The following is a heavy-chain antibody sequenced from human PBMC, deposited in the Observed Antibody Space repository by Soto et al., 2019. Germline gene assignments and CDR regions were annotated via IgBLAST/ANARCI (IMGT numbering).Heavy chain of an antibody. CDR3: ARGVSGWSPFDV. D-gene: IGHD6-19*01. CDR1: GYTFTDYY. Sequence: ASVKVSCKASGYTFTDYYVHWLRQAPGQGLEWMGWINPKSGVTHSAQKFQGWVTLTRDTSVSTAYMELNRLKSDDTAVFFCARGVSGWSPFDVWGQGTLVTVSS. J-gene: IGHJ4*02. CDR2: INPKSGVT. V-gene: IGHV1-2*04.